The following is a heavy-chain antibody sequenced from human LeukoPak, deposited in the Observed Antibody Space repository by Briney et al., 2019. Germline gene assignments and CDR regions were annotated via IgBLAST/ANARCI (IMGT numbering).Heavy chain of an antibody. CDR1: GFTFSSYA. J-gene: IGHJ3*02. D-gene: IGHD2-8*01. V-gene: IGHV3-30*01. CDR2: IPYDGSNK. CDR3: ARLMGGIFDI. Sequence: PGGSLRLSCAASGFTFSSYAMHWVRQAPGKGLEWVAVIPYDGSNKYYADSVKGRFTISRDNSKNTLYLQMNSLRAEDTAVYYCARLMGGIFDIWGQGTMVTVSS.